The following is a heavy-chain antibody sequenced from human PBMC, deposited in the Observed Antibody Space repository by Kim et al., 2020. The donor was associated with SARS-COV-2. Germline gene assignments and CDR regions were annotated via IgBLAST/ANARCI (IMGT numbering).Heavy chain of an antibody. CDR1: GFTFSSYS. CDR2: ISSSSSYI. J-gene: IGHJ6*02. D-gene: IGHD6-13*01. V-gene: IGHV3-21*01. CDR3: ARDPPGYSSYGMDV. Sequence: GGSLRLSCAASGFTFSSYSMNWVRQAPGKGLEWVSSISSSSSYIYYADSVKGRFTISRDNAKNSLYLQMNSLRAEDTAVYYCARDPPGYSSYGMDVWGQGTTVTVSS.